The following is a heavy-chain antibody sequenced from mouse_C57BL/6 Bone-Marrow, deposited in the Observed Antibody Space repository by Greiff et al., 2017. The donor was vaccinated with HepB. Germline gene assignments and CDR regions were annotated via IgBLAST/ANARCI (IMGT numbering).Heavy chain of an antibody. D-gene: IGHD4-1*02. CDR2: IYPRSGNT. Sequence: VQVVESGAELARPGASVKLSCKASGYTFTSYGISWVKQRTGQGLEWIGEIYPRSGNTYYNEKFKGKATLTADKSSSTAYMELRSLTSEDSAVYFCASTGSAMDYWGQGTSVTVSS. CDR3: ASTGSAMDY. J-gene: IGHJ4*01. CDR1: GYTFTSYG. V-gene: IGHV1-81*01.